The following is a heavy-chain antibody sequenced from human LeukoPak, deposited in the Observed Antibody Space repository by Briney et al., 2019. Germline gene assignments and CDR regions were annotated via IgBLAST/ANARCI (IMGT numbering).Heavy chain of an antibody. D-gene: IGHD6-19*01. CDR2: IYSSGNT. CDR3: ARGVTNIAVGHY. CDR1: GFTVSNNY. Sequence: GGSLRLSCAASGFTVSNNYMNWVRQAPGKGLEWVSIIYSSGNTYYADSVEGRFTISRDNSKNMVYLQMNNLRAEDTAVYYCARGVTNIAVGHYWGQGTLVTVSS. V-gene: IGHV3-53*01. J-gene: IGHJ4*02.